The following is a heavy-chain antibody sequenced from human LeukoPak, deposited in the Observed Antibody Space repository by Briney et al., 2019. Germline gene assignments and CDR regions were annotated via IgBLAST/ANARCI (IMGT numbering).Heavy chain of an antibody. CDR3: AREVARQQLVGGVDY. CDR2: INTNTGNP. D-gene: IGHD6-13*01. Sequence: ASVKVSCKASGYTFTSYAMNWVRQAPGQGLEWMGWINTNTGNPTYAQGFTGRFVFSLDTSVSTAYLQISSLKAEDTAVYYCAREVARQQLVGGVDYWGQGTLVTVSS. V-gene: IGHV7-4-1*02. J-gene: IGHJ4*02. CDR1: GYTFTSYA.